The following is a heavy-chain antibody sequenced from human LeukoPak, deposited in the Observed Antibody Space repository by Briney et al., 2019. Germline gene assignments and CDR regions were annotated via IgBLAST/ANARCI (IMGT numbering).Heavy chain of an antibody. D-gene: IGHD3-10*02. CDR2: VYDSWNN. CDR1: GDSINSVDSH. CDR3: ASYFVGNGGRGY. J-gene: IGHJ4*02. V-gene: IGHV4-30-4*02. Sequence: SDTLSLTCTVSGDSINSVDSHWTWLRQPPGKGLEWLGSVYDSWNNYYNPSLESRITMSVDTSKNQYSLELSSVIAADTAVYYCASYFVGNGGRGYWGQGALVTVSS.